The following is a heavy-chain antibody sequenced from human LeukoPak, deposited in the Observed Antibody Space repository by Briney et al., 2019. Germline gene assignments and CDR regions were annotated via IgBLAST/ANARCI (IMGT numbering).Heavy chain of an antibody. D-gene: IGHD3-10*01. Sequence: GGSLRLSCAASGFTFYDYGMSWVRQVPGKGLEWVSGINWNGGSTDYADSVKGRFTISRDNAKKSLYLQMNSLRAEDTALYYCARDTHYGSNYWGQGTLVTVSS. CDR3: ARDTHYGSNY. CDR1: GFTFYDYG. V-gene: IGHV3-20*04. J-gene: IGHJ4*02. CDR2: INWNGGST.